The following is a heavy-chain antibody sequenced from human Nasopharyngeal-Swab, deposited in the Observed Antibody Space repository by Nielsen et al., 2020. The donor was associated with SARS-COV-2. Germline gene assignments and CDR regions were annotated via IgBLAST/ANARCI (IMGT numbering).Heavy chain of an antibody. J-gene: IGHJ6*02. Sequence: RQAPGKGLEWIGKINHSGSTNYNPSLKSRVTISVDTSKNQFSLKLSSVTAADTAVYYCARGTVYYYDSSGYYYYYYYGMDVWGQGTPVTVSS. CDR3: ARGTVYYYDSSGYYYYYYYGMDV. D-gene: IGHD3-22*01. CDR2: INHSGST. V-gene: IGHV4-34*01.